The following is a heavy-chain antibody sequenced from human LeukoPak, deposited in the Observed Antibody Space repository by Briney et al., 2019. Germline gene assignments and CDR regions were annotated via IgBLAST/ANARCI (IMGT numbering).Heavy chain of an antibody. D-gene: IGHD1-7*01. J-gene: IGHJ5*02. Sequence: ASVKVSCKASGYTFTSYGISWVRQAPGQGLEWMGWISAYNGNTNYAQKLQGRVTMTTDTSTSTAYMELRSLRSDDTAMYYRARDPWNYGEDWFDPWGQGTLVTVSS. CDR3: ARDPWNYGEDWFDP. V-gene: IGHV1-18*01. CDR2: ISAYNGNT. CDR1: GYTFTSYG.